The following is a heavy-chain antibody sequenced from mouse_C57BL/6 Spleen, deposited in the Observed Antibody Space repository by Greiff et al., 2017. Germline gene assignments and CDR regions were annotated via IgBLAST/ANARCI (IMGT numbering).Heavy chain of an antibody. Sequence: VQLQQSGAELVRPGASVKLSCTASGFNIKDDYMHWVKQRPEQGLEWIGWLDPENGDTEYASKFQGKATITADTSSNTAYLQLSSLTSEDTAGYYCTLSNWNGNYWGQGTTLTVSS. CDR3: TLSNWNGNY. CDR1: GFNIKDDY. V-gene: IGHV14-4*01. CDR2: LDPENGDT. D-gene: IGHD4-1*01. J-gene: IGHJ2*01.